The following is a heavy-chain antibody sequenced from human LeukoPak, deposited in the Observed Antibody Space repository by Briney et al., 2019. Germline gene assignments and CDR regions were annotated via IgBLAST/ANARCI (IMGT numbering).Heavy chain of an antibody. V-gene: IGHV3-23*03. J-gene: IGHJ4*02. CDR2: ISSGGTKT. Sequence: AGSLRLSCATSGFTFNNYAMSWVRQAPGKGLEWVSSISSGGTKTYYADSVKGRFTVSRDTSKNTLYLQMNNLGVEATALYYCAKGSLDLREYFDYWGQGDLVTVSS. CDR3: AKGSLDLREYFDY. D-gene: IGHD5/OR15-5a*01. CDR1: GFTFNNYA.